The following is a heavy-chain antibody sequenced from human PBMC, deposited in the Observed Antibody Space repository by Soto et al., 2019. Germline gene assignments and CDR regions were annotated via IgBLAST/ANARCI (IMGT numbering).Heavy chain of an antibody. CDR2: ISSSGSTI. Sequence: GGSLRLSCAASGFTFSDYYMSWIRQAPGKGLEWVSYISSSGSTIYYADSVKGRFTISRDNAKNSLYLQMNSLRAEDTAVYYCARDILTGAPPVYLDYWGQGTLVTVSS. CDR3: ARDILTGAPPVYLDY. CDR1: GFTFSDYY. V-gene: IGHV3-11*01. J-gene: IGHJ4*02. D-gene: IGHD3-9*01.